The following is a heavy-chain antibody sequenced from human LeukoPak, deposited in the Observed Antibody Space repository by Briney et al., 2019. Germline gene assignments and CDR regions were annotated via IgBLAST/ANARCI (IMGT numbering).Heavy chain of an antibody. D-gene: IGHD5-18*01. J-gene: IGHJ2*01. CDR1: GGSISGYY. CDR3: ARHEGDTPSVP. CDR2: IYYSGSP. V-gene: IGHV4-59*08. Sequence: PSETLSLTCTVSGGSISGYYWSWIRQPPGKGLEGIGYIYYSGSPNYNPSLKSRVTISVDTSKNQFSLKVSSVTSADTAVYYCARHEGDTPSVPWGRGTLVTVSS.